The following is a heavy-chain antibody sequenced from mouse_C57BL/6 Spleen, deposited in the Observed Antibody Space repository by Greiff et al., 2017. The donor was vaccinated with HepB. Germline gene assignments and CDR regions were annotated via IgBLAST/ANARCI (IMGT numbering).Heavy chain of an antibody. CDR1: GFTFSSYT. J-gene: IGHJ1*03. CDR3: ATNYPYWYFDV. D-gene: IGHD2-1*01. V-gene: IGHV5-9*01. CDR2: ISGGGGNT. Sequence: VQLKESGGGLVKPGGSLKLSCAASGFTFSSYTMSWVRQTPEKRLEWVATISGGGGNTYYPDSVKGRFTISRDNAKNTLYLQMSSLRSEDTALYYCATNYPYWYFDVWGTGTTVTVSS.